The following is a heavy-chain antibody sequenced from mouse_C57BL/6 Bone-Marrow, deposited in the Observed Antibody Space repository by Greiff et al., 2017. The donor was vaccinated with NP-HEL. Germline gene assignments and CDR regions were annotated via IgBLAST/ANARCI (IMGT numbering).Heavy chain of an antibody. CDR3: ARRRYDEGDY. D-gene: IGHD2-12*01. CDR1: GYTFTSYW. CDR2: IDPSDSYT. J-gene: IGHJ2*01. V-gene: IGHV1-50*01. Sequence: QVQLQQSGAELVKPGASVKLSCKASGYTFTSYWMQWVKQRPGQGLEWIGEIDPSDSYTNYNQKFKGKATLTVDTSSSTAYMQLSSLTSEDSAVYYCARRRYDEGDYWGQGTTLTVSS.